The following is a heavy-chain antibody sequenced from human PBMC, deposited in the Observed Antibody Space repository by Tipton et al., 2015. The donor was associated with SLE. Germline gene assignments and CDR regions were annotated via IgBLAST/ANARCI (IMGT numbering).Heavy chain of an antibody. D-gene: IGHD1-1*01. CDR1: GFTFSAYG. Sequence: SLRLSCAASGFTFSAYGMSWVRQAPGKGLEWVSLIYSGGKTSFADSVKGRFSIFRDNSENTLHLQMRSLRAEGTAVYYCAKLDGYNSNYFDSWGQGTLVTVSS. CDR2: IYSGGKT. V-gene: IGHV3-23*03. J-gene: IGHJ4*02. CDR3: AKLDGYNSNYFDS.